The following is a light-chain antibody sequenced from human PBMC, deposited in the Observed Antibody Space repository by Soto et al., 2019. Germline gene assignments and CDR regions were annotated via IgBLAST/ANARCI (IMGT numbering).Light chain of an antibody. CDR2: EAT. Sequence: QSALTQPASVSGSPEQSITISCTGTSNDVGRYNLVSWYQQHPGKAPKVMIYEATKRPSGVSNRFSGSKSGNTASLAITGLQAEDEADYYCQAYDYSLTAFVFGGGTKVTVL. CDR1: SNDVGRYNL. V-gene: IGLV2-14*02. CDR3: QAYDYSLTAFV. J-gene: IGLJ3*02.